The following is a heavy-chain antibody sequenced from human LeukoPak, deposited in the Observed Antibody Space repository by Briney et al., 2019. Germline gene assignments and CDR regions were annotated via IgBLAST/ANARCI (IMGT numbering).Heavy chain of an antibody. CDR3: ARGRSAALPRQNCFDP. D-gene: IGHD3-3*01. CDR1: GYTFSNYD. V-gene: IGHV1-8*01. Sequence: GASVKASCKASGYTFSNYDINWVRQATGQGLEWMGWMNPNSGNTGYAQNFQGRVTMTRNTSVSTAYMELSSLTSEDTAVYYCARGRSAALPRQNCFDPWGQGTLVTVSS. CDR2: MNPNSGNT. J-gene: IGHJ5*02.